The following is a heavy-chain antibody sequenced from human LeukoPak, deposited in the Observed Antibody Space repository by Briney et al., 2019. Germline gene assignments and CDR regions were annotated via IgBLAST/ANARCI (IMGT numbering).Heavy chain of an antibody. V-gene: IGHV3-30*04. J-gene: IGHJ5*02. CDR2: ISYDGSNK. CDR3: TTDVVAATQGNWFDP. Sequence: TGGSLRLSCAASGFTFSSYAMHWVRQAPGKGLEWVAVISYDGSNKYYADSVKGRFTISRDNSKNTLYLQMNSLRAEDTAVYYCTTDVVAATQGNWFDPWGQGTLVTVSS. CDR1: GFTFSSYA. D-gene: IGHD2-15*01.